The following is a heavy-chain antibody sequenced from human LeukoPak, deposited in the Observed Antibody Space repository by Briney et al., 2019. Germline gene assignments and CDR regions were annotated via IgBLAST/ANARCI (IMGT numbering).Heavy chain of an antibody. CDR3: ARDPPIAVAGTGYYYGMDV. CDR2: MNPNNGNT. CDR1: GFTFTSYD. J-gene: IGHJ6*02. V-gene: IGHV1-8*01. D-gene: IGHD6-19*01. Sequence: ASVKVSCKASGFTFTSYDINWVRQASGQGLEWMGWMNPNNGNTGYAQKFQGRVTMTRDTSISTAYMELRGLRSDDTAVYYCARDPPIAVAGTGYYYGMDVWGQGTTVTVSS.